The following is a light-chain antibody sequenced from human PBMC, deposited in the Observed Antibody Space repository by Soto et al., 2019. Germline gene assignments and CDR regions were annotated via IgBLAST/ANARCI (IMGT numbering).Light chain of an antibody. V-gene: IGLV1-44*01. Sequence: QSVLTQPPSASGTPGQRVTISCPGSSSNIGSNTVNWYQQLPGTAPKLLIHANNQRPSGVPDRFSGSKSGTSASLAISWLQSEEADYYCAAWDDSLNGYFFGTGTKLTVL. J-gene: IGLJ1*01. CDR2: ANN. CDR1: SSNIGSNT. CDR3: AAWDDSLNGYF.